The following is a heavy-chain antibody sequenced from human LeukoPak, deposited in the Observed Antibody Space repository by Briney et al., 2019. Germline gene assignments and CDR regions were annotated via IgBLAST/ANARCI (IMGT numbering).Heavy chain of an antibody. Sequence: PGGSLRLSCAASGFTFDDYAMHWVRQAPGKGLEWVSGISWNSGSIGYADSVKGRFTISRDNAKNSLYLQMNSLRAEDTAVYYCARDPSPRELPVDYWGQGTLVTVSS. V-gene: IGHV3-9*01. CDR2: ISWNSGSI. CDR3: ARDPSPRELPVDY. CDR1: GFTFDDYA. J-gene: IGHJ4*02. D-gene: IGHD1-26*01.